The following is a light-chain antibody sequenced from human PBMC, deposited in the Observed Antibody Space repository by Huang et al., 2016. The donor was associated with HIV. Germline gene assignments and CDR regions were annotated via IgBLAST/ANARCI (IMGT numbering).Light chain of an antibody. CDR1: QSLLHRNGYNY. V-gene: IGKV2-28*01. CDR2: LGS. CDR3: MQALQTPFT. J-gene: IGKJ3*01. Sequence: DIVMTQSPLSLPVTPGEPASISCRSSQSLLHRNGYNYLDWYLQKPGQSPQLLIDLGSNRASGVPDRFSGSGSGTDFTLKISRVEADDVGVYYCMQALQTPFTFGPGTKVNIK.